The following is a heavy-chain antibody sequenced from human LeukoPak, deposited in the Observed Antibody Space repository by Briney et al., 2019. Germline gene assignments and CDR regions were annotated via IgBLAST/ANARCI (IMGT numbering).Heavy chain of an antibody. D-gene: IGHD3-22*01. Sequence: PSETLSLTCAVYGGSFSGYYWSWIRQPPGKGLEWIGEINHSGSTNYNPSLKSRVTISVDTSKNQFSLRLSSVTAADTAVYYCARHYDLYYYTDVWGKGTTVTVSS. V-gene: IGHV4-34*01. CDR2: INHSGST. CDR3: ARHYDLYYYTDV. J-gene: IGHJ6*03. CDR1: GGSFSGYY.